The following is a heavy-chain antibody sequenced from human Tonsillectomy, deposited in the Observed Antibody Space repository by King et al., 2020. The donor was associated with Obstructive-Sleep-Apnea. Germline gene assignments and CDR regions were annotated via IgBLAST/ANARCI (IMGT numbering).Heavy chain of an antibody. CDR2: INWNTDTI. CDR3: AKDMSSGWYGPLDH. Sequence: VQLVESGGGLVQPGRSLRLSCAASGFTFDDYAMHWVRQAPGKGLEWVSGINWNTDTIGYADSVKGRFTISRDNAKNSLFLQMNSLRPEDTALYYCAKDMSSGWYGPLDHWCQGTLVTVSS. J-gene: IGHJ4*02. D-gene: IGHD6-19*01. V-gene: IGHV3-9*01. CDR1: GFTFDDYA.